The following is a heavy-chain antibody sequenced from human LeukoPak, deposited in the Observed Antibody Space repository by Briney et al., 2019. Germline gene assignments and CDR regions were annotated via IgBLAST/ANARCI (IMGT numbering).Heavy chain of an antibody. V-gene: IGHV1-69*02. D-gene: IGHD5-18*01. CDR3: ARGGIQLWSYPADAFDI. CDR2: IIPILGIA. J-gene: IGHJ3*02. Sequence: ASVKVSCKASGGTFSSYTISWLRQAPGQGLEWMGRIIPILGIANYAQKFQGRVTITADKSTSTAYMELSSLRSEDTAVYYCARGGIQLWSYPADAFDIWGQGTMVTVSS. CDR1: GGTFSSYT.